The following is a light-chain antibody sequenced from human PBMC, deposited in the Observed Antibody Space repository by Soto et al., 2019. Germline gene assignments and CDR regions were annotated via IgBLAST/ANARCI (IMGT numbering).Light chain of an antibody. CDR2: GAS. Sequence: MEMKKNKATLSVITGKRATLSCRASQSGSSNLAWYQQKPGQAPRLLIYGASTRATGVPARFSGAGSVTEFTLSIRSLHSEEVALYYCSAYTERPRTSAQGTKVDI. CDR3: SAYTERPRT. CDR1: QSGSSN. J-gene: IGKJ1*01. V-gene: IGKV3-15*01.